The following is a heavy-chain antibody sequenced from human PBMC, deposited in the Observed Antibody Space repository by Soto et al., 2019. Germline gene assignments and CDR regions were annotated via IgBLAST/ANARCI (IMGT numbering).Heavy chain of an antibody. Sequence: PGASLKISCKGSGYSFTSYWISWVRQMPGKGLEWMGRIDPSDSYTNYSPSFQGHVTISADKSISTAYLQWSSLKASDTAMYYCARQELGYSYGNWFDPWGQGTLVTVSS. CDR1: GYSFTSYW. CDR2: IDPSDSYT. V-gene: IGHV5-10-1*01. CDR3: ARQELGYSYGNWFDP. J-gene: IGHJ5*02. D-gene: IGHD5-18*01.